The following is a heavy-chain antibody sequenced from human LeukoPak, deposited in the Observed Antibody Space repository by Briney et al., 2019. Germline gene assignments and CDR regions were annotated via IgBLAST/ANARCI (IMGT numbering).Heavy chain of an antibody. CDR1: GGSISSYY. V-gene: IGHV4-59*01. J-gene: IGHJ5*02. CDR2: IYYRGST. D-gene: IGHD4-17*01. CDR3: ARGDVDYGDYVGWFDP. Sequence: SETLSLTCTVSGGSISSYYWSWIRQPPGKGLEWIGYIYYRGSTNYNPSLKSRVTISVDTSKNQFSLKLSSVTAADTAVYYCARGDVDYGDYVGWFDPWGQGTLVTVSS.